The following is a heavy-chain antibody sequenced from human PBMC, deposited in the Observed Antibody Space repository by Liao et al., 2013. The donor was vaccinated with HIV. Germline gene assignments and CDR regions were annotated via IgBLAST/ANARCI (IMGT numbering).Heavy chain of an antibody. J-gene: IGHJ6*03. CDR3: ARLGARPFEDNYYMEV. CDR2: IHYSGST. CDR1: GGSITGYD. Sequence: QVQLQESGPGLVKPSETLSLTCTVSGGSITGYDWSWIRQTPEKGLEWIGNIHYSGSTSYNPSLKSRVTISLDTSKSHFSLRLTSVTAADTAVYYCARLGARPFEDNYYMEVWGKGTTVTVS. V-gene: IGHV4-59*01. D-gene: IGHD3-9*01.